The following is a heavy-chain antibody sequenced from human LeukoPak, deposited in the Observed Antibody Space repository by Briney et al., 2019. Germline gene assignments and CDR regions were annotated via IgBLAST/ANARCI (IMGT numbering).Heavy chain of an antibody. CDR1: GFTFSNAW. V-gene: IGHV3-15*01. Sequence: PGGSLRLSCAASGFTFSNAWMSWVRQAPGKGLEWVGRIKSKTDGGTTGYAAPVKGRFTISRDDSKNTLYLQMNSLKTEDTAVYYCTTDSGSYYRPTFFDYWGQGTLVTVSS. CDR3: TTDSGSYYRPTFFDY. J-gene: IGHJ4*02. D-gene: IGHD1-26*01. CDR2: IKSKTDGGTT.